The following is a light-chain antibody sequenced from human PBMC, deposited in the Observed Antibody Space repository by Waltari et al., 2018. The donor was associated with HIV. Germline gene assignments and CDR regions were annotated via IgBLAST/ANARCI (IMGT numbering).Light chain of an antibody. CDR3: KTRDRSGNLYV. Sequence: SSELTQDPAVSVALGQEVKIKCHGDNLRTYYESWYQQKPCQAPVLVSYGKNRRPSEIPDRFSSSASRNKAFLTITGAQAEDEADYYCKTRDRSGNLYVFGTGTTVTVL. CDR2: GKN. J-gene: IGLJ1*01. V-gene: IGLV3-19*01. CDR1: NLRTYY.